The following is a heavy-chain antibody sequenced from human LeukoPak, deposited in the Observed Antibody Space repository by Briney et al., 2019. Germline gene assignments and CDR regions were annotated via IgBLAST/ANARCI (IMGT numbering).Heavy chain of an antibody. CDR3: AKGSYSSSSFDY. D-gene: IGHD6-13*01. V-gene: IGHV3-9*01. CDR2: ISWNSGSI. CDR1: GFTFDDYA. Sequence: GRSLRLSCAASGFTFDDYAMHWVRQAPGKGLEWVSGISWNSGSIGYADSVKGRFTISRDNAKNSLYLQMNSPRAEDTALYYCAKGSYSSSSFDYWGQGTLVTVSS. J-gene: IGHJ4*02.